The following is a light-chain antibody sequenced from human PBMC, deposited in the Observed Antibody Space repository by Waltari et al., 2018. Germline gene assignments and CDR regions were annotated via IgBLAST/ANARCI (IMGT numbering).Light chain of an antibody. Sequence: EIVLTQSPVTLSLSPGERATLSCRASQSVRSYLAWYQQKPGQAPRLLIYDASNRATGIPARFSGSGSATDFTLTISSLEPEDFAVYYCQQRSKWPPTLGGGTKVEIK. CDR1: QSVRSY. J-gene: IGKJ4*01. CDR3: QQRSKWPPT. CDR2: DAS. V-gene: IGKV3-11*01.